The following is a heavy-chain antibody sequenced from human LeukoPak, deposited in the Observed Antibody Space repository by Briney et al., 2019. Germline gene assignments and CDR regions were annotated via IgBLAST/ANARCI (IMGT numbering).Heavy chain of an antibody. Sequence: GGSLRLSCAASGFTFSNAWMSWVRQAPGKGLEWVGRIKSKTDGGTTDYAAPVKGRFTISRDDSKNTLYLQTNSLKTEDTAVYYCTTGSYYDILTGYHYWGQGTLVTVSS. CDR1: GFTFSNAW. V-gene: IGHV3-15*01. D-gene: IGHD3-9*01. CDR3: TTGSYYDILTGYHY. J-gene: IGHJ4*02. CDR2: IKSKTDGGTT.